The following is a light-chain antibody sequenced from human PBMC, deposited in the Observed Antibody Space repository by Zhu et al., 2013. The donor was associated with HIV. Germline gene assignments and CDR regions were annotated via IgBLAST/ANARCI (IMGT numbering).Light chain of an antibody. Sequence: DTQLTQSPSTLYASVGDTVTITCRASQSVGRWLAWYQQKPGEAPKVLIHTASTLQSGVPSRFTGSGSVAEFTLTINSLQPEDFATYYCQQYDSFSTFGQGTKVELK. V-gene: IGKV1-5*03. CDR2: TAS. J-gene: IGKJ1*01. CDR3: QQYDSFST. CDR1: QSVGRW.